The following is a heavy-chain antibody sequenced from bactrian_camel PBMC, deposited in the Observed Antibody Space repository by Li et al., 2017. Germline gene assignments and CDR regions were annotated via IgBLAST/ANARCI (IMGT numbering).Heavy chain of an antibody. J-gene: IGHJ4*01. V-gene: IGHV3S40*01. CDR2: ILTGGGIVT. D-gene: IGHD1*01. Sequence: DVQLVESGGGSVQTGGSLRLSCAASGYTYSRFSRYCLGWFRQSPGEEREGVATILTGGGIVTYYIDAVKGRFTISQDNAKNMVYLQMNNLNVEDSGMYYCAAGSSTFYWPLRQGEFSAWGQGTQVTVS. CDR1: GYTYSRFSRYC. CDR3: AAGSSTFYWPLRQGEFSA.